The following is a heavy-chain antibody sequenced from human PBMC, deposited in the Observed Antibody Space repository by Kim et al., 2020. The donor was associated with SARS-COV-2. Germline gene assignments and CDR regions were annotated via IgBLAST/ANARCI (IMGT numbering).Heavy chain of an antibody. CDR2: IYYSGST. Sequence: SETLSLTCTVSVGSVSSGSYYWSWIRQPPGKGLEWIGYIYYSGSTNYNPSLKSRVTLSVDTSKNQFSLKLSSVTAADTAVYYCARGGPAPRYYDILTGYYKYWGQGTLVTVSS. CDR1: VGSVSSGSYY. V-gene: IGHV4-61*01. CDR3: ARGGPAPRYYDILTGYYKY. J-gene: IGHJ4*02. D-gene: IGHD3-9*01.